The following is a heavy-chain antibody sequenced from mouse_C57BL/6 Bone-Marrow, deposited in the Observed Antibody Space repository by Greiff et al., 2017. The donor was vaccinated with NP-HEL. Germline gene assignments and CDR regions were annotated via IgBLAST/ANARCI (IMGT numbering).Heavy chain of an antibody. Sequence: EVKLMESGGGLVKPGGSLKLSCAASGFTFSDYGMHWVRQAPEKGLEWVAYISSGSSTIYYADTVKGRFTISRDNAKNTLFLQMTSLGSENTAMYYCARPWRSLAWFAYWGQGTLVTVSA. V-gene: IGHV5-17*01. J-gene: IGHJ3*01. CDR1: GFTFSDYG. CDR3: ARPWRSLAWFAY. CDR2: ISSGSSTI. D-gene: IGHD6-1*01.